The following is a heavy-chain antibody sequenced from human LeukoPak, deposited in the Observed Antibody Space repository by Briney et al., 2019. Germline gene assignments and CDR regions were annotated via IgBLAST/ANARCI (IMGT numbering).Heavy chain of an antibody. CDR3: ARGALLWFGESTNYFXY. Sequence: SETLSLTCAVYGGSFSGYYWSWIRQPPGKGLEWIGEINHSGSTNYNPSLKSRVTISVDTSKNQFSLKLSSVTAADTAVYYCARGALLWFGESTNYFXYXXQGTXXTVS. D-gene: IGHD3-10*01. J-gene: IGHJ4*02. CDR1: GGSFSGYY. CDR2: INHSGST. V-gene: IGHV4-34*01.